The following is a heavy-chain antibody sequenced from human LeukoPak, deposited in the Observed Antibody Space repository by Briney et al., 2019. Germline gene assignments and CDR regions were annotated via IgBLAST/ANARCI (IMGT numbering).Heavy chain of an antibody. CDR3: ARDAGYYYDSSGYL. Sequence: GGSLRLSCGASGFTFTRYWMSWVRQAPGKGLEWVANIKEDGSEKYNVDSVKGRFTISRDNAKNSLYLQMNGLRAEDTAVYYCARDAGYYYDSSGYLWGQGTLVTVSS. D-gene: IGHD3-22*01. CDR2: IKEDGSEK. CDR1: GFTFTRYW. V-gene: IGHV3-7*01. J-gene: IGHJ4*02.